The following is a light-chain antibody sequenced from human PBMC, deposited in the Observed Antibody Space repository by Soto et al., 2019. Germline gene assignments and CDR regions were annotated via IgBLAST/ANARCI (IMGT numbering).Light chain of an antibody. Sequence: EIVLTQSPATLSVSPGERATLSCRASENVRTFVDWYQQKPGQAPRLLIYGASNRATDIPARSSGSGSGTDFTLTISNLEPEDFAVYYCQQHSHWPPWTFGQGTKVDIK. CDR1: ENVRTF. V-gene: IGKV3-11*01. CDR2: GAS. J-gene: IGKJ1*01. CDR3: QQHSHWPPWT.